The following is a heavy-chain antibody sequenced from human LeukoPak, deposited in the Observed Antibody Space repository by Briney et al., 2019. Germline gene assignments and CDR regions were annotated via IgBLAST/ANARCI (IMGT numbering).Heavy chain of an antibody. CDR1: GYTFTSYY. V-gene: IGHV1-46*01. J-gene: IGHJ6*03. Sequence: PSVKVSCKASGYTFTSYYMHWVRQAPGQGLEWMGIINPSGGSTSYAQKFQGRVTMTRDTSTSTVYMELSSLRSEDTAVYYCARGSSSGYYYAEHYYYYTDVWGKGTTVTVSS. CDR2: INPSGGST. D-gene: IGHD3-22*01. CDR3: ARGSSSGYYYAEHYYYYTDV.